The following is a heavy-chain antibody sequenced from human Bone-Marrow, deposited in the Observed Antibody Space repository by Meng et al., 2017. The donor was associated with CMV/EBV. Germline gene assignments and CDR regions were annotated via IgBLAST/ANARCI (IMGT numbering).Heavy chain of an antibody. Sequence: ASVKVFCKASGYTFTGYYMHWVRQAPGQGLEWMGWINPNSGGKNYAQKFQGRVTRTRDTSISTAYMELSRLRSDDTAVDYCARDPQNILLWFGESRFDDWGQGTLVTVSS. CDR3: ARDPQNILLWFGESRFDD. CDR1: GYTFTGYY. V-gene: IGHV1-2*02. J-gene: IGHJ4*02. CDR2: INPNSGGK. D-gene: IGHD3-10*01.